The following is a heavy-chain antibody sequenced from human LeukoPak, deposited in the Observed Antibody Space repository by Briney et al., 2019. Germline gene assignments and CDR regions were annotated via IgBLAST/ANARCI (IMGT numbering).Heavy chain of an antibody. CDR3: AKELLHYDILTGTTPYYYYGMDV. V-gene: IGHV3-48*04. D-gene: IGHD3-9*01. CDR1: GFTFSSYS. Sequence: GGSLRLSCAASGFTFSSYSMNWVRQAPGKGLEWVSYISSSSSTIYYADSVKGRFTISRDNAKNSLYLQMNSLRAEDTALYYCAKELLHYDILTGTTPYYYYGMDVWGQGTTVTVSS. CDR2: ISSSSSTI. J-gene: IGHJ6*02.